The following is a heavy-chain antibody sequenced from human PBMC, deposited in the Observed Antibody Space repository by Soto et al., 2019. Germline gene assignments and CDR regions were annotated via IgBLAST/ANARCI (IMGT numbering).Heavy chain of an antibody. D-gene: IGHD2-2*01. J-gene: IGHJ4*02. CDR2: IIPIFGTA. CDR1: GGTFSSYA. V-gene: IGHV1-69*12. CDR3: ACIPTGEVPIDY. Sequence: QVQLVQSGAEVKKPGSSVKVSCKASGGTFSSYAISWVRQAPGQGLEWMGGIIPIFGTANYAQKFQGRVTITADESTSPAYMEMRSLRSEDTAVYYCACIPTGEVPIDYWGQGTLVTVSS.